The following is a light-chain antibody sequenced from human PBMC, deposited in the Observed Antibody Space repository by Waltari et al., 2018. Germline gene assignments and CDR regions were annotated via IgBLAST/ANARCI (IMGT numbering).Light chain of an antibody. CDR2: DVS. Sequence: QSALTQPASVSGSPGQSITIPCTGTISDIGAYNHVSWYQQYPGQAPKLLIFDVSDRPPGVFDRFSGSKSGNTASLTISGLQAEDEADYYCSSVTTSSSWIFGGGTKLTVL. V-gene: IGLV2-14*03. CDR3: SSVTTSSSWI. CDR1: ISDIGAYNH. J-gene: IGLJ2*01.